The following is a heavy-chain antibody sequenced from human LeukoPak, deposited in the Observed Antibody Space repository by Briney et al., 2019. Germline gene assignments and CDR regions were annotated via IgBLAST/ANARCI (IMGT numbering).Heavy chain of an antibody. V-gene: IGHV1-18*01. J-gene: IGHJ4*02. CDR2: ISAYNGNT. Sequence: ASVKVSCKASGYTFTSYGISWVRQAPGQGLEWMGWISAYNGNTNYAQKFQGRVTMTRNTSISTAYMELSSLRSEDTAVYYCARAGGNYYDSSGYDYWGQGTLVTVSS. CDR1: GYTFTSYG. CDR3: ARAGGNYYDSSGYDY. D-gene: IGHD3-22*01.